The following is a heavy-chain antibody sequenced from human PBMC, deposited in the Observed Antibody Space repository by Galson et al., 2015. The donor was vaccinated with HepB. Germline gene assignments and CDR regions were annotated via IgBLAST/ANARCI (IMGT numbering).Heavy chain of an antibody. Sequence: SLRLSCAASGFTFSSYSMNWVRQAPGKGLEWVSSISSSSSYIYYADSVKGRFTISRDNAKNSLYLQMNSLRAEDTAVYYCARGPYYYGSGSSDDYWGQGTLVTVSS. CDR1: GFTFSSYS. J-gene: IGHJ4*02. D-gene: IGHD3-10*01. CDR3: ARGPYYYGSGSSDDY. CDR2: ISSSSSYI. V-gene: IGHV3-21*01.